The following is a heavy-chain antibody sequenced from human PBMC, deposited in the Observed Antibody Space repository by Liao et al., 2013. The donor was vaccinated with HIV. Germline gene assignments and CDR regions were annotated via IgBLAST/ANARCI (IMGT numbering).Heavy chain of an antibody. Sequence: QVQLQESGPGLVRPSETLSLTCTVFGGSIRSSYWSWIRRPAGRGLEWIGRFFPSGSTNYNPSLESRVTMSADTSKNQFSLKLSSVTAADTAVYYCARDYREYCSSTSCYGRAYFQQWGQGTLVTVSS. CDR3: ARDYREYCSSTSCYGRAYFQQ. V-gene: IGHV4-4*07. D-gene: IGHD2-2*01. CDR1: GGSIRSSY. J-gene: IGHJ1*01. CDR2: FFPSGST.